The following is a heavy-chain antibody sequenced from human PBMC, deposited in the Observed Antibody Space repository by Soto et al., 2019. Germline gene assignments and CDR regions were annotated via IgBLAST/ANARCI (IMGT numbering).Heavy chain of an antibody. J-gene: IGHJ3*02. V-gene: IGHV2-5*01. Sequence: QSTLKETGPMLVKPTQTLPLTCSFSGFSLTTSGVGVGWIRQPQGKALEWLAHIYWSGDEHYTPSLENRLSSTKDTSKNQVVLTMTNMDPADTATYYCARGRASRPGLAFDIWGQGTMVTVSS. CDR1: GFSLTTSGVG. D-gene: IGHD6-6*01. CDR2: IYWSGDE. CDR3: ARGRASRPGLAFDI.